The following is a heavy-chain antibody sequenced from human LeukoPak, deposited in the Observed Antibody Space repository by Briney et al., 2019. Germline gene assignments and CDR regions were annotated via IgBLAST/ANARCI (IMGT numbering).Heavy chain of an antibody. CDR2: IYHSEST. CDR3: ARYDILAAYDY. J-gene: IGHJ4*02. Sequence: PSETLSLTCTVSGYSISSGYYWGWIRQPPGKGLEWIGTIYHSESTYDNPSLKSRVTMSVDASKNQFSLNLSSVTAADSAVYYCARYDILAAYDYWGQGTLVTVSS. D-gene: IGHD3-9*01. V-gene: IGHV4-38-2*02. CDR1: GYSISSGYY.